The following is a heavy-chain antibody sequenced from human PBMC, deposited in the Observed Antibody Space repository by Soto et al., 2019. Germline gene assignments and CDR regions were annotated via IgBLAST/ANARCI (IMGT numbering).Heavy chain of an antibody. J-gene: IGHJ6*02. CDR1: GYTFTSYG. CDR3: ARAGYCSGGSCYWGWDYYGMDV. CDR2: ISAYNGNT. Sequence: ASVKVSCKASGYTFTSYGISWVRQAPGQGLEWMGWISAYNGNTNYAQKLQGRVTMTTDTSTSTAYMELRSLRSDDTAVYYCARAGYCSGGSCYWGWDYYGMDVWGQGTTVTVSS. D-gene: IGHD2-15*01. V-gene: IGHV1-18*01.